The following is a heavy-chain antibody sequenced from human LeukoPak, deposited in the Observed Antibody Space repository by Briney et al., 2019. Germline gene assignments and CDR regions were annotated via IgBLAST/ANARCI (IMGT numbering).Heavy chain of an antibody. Sequence: PGGSLRLSCAASGFTFNNYVMTWVRQAPGKGLEWVSAISGSGETTYYADSVKGRFTISRDNAKNALYLQMNSLRAEDTAVYYCANTDYFYDASGYRYWGQGTLVTVSS. J-gene: IGHJ4*02. CDR3: ANTDYFYDASGYRY. V-gene: IGHV3-23*01. CDR2: ISGSGETT. D-gene: IGHD3-22*01. CDR1: GFTFNNYV.